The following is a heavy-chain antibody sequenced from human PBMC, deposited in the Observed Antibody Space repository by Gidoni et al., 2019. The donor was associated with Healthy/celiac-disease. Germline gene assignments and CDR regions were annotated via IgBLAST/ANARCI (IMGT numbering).Heavy chain of an antibody. Sequence: QVQLVQSGAELKKPGSSVKVSCKASGGTFSSYAISWVRQAPGQGLEWMGGIIPIFGTANYAQKFQGRVTITADKSTSTAYMELSSLRSEDTAVYYCATTPSLIAVAGNDAFDIWGQGTMVTVSS. CDR3: ATTPSLIAVAGNDAFDI. CDR1: GGTFSSYA. D-gene: IGHD6-19*01. J-gene: IGHJ3*02. V-gene: IGHV1-69*06. CDR2: IIPIFGTA.